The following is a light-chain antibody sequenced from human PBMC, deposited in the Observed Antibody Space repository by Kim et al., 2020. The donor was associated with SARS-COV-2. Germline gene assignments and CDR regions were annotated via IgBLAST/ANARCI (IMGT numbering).Light chain of an antibody. CDR3: NSYTATSTFV. CDR1: TSDVGSYNR. Sequence: GQSVNLSCTGTTSDVGSYNRCSWYRQTPGTAPKLMISEVNNRPSGVPDRFSGSKSGNTASLTISGLQAEDEADYYCNSYTATSTFVFGTGTKVTVL. J-gene: IGLJ1*01. CDR2: EVN. V-gene: IGLV2-18*02.